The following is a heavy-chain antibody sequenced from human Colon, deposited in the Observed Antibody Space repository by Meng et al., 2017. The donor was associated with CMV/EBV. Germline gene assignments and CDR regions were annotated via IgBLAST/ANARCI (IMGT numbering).Heavy chain of an antibody. CDR1: GGSLNSNYY. V-gene: IGHV4-39*07. CDR2: IYYNGGT. D-gene: IGHD3-16*02. CDR3: ATSNGVITAY. Sequence: SETLSLTCTVSGGSLNSNYYWGWIRQSPEKGLEWIGNIYYNGGTYYNPSLKSRVTISLDTSKNQFSLNLSSVTAADTAVYYCATSNGVITAYWGQGTLVTVSS. J-gene: IGHJ4*02.